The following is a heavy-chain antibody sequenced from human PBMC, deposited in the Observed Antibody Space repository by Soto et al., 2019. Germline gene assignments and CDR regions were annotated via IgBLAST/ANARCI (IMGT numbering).Heavy chain of an antibody. V-gene: IGHV4-59*13. Sequence: SETLSLTCSVSADSISSYYWSWIRQPPGKGLEWIGYIYYSGSTNYNPSLESRVTISVDTSKNQFSLKLSSVTAADTAMYYCARLYCSGGTCDAFDIWGQGTMVTVSS. CDR3: ARLYCSGGTCDAFDI. J-gene: IGHJ3*02. CDR2: IYYSGST. D-gene: IGHD2-15*01. CDR1: ADSISSYY.